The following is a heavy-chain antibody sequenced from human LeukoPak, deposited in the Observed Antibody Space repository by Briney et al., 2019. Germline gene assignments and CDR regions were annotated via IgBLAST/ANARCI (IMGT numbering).Heavy chain of an antibody. V-gene: IGHV3-30*03. D-gene: IGHD3-10*01. CDR1: GFTFSSYG. J-gene: IGHJ4*02. CDR3: ARVHLWFGELFDY. Sequence: GGSLRLSCAASGFTFSSYGMHWVRQAPGKGLEWVAVISYDGSNKYYADSVKGRFTISRDNSKNTLYLQMNSLRAEDTAVYYCARVHLWFGELFDYWGQGTLVTVSS. CDR2: ISYDGSNK.